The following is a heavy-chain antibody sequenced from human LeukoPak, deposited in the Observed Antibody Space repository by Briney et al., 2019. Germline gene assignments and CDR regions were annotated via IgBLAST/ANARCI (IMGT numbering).Heavy chain of an antibody. V-gene: IGHV4-38-2*01. CDR2: FYYSGST. CDR1: GYSISSGYY. Sequence: SETLSLTCAVSGYSISSGYYWGWLRQPPGKGLEWIGSFYYSGSTYYNPSLKSRVTISVDTSKSQFSLKLNSVTAADTAVYYCARKQWVMYYFESWGQGTLVTVSS. CDR3: ARKQWVMYYFES. J-gene: IGHJ4*02. D-gene: IGHD6-19*01.